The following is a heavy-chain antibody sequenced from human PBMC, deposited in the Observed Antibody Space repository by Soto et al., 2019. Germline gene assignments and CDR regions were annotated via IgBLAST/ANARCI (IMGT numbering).Heavy chain of an antibody. CDR3: AKSGGSYSNYYYYYGMDV. V-gene: IGHV3-30*18. J-gene: IGHJ6*02. CDR2: ISYDGSNK. D-gene: IGHD4-4*01. CDR1: GFTFSSYG. Sequence: GGSLRLSCAASGFTFSSYGMHWVRQAPGKGLEWVAVISYDGSNKYYADSVKGRFTISRDNSKNTLYLQMNSLRAEDTAVYYCAKSGGSYSNYYYYYGMDVWGQGTTVTVSS.